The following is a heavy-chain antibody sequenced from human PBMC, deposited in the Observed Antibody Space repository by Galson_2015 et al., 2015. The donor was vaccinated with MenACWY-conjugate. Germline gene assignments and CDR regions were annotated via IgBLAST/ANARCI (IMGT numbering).Heavy chain of an antibody. V-gene: IGHV5-51*01. D-gene: IGHD5-12*01. CDR3: ARQEGGFEGPLDF. J-gene: IGHJ4*02. CDR2: IYPGDSDT. Sequence: QSGAEVKKPGESLQISCKGSGYIFDNYWIVWVRQMPGKGLEWMGMIYPGDSDTRYSPSFQGQVTISADKSITTAYLQWSRLKASDTAMYYCARQEGGFEGPLDFWAQGILVTVSS. CDR1: GYIFDNYW.